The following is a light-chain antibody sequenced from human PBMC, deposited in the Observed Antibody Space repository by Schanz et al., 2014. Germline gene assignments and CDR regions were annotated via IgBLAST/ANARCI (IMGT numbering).Light chain of an antibody. V-gene: IGLV2-14*01. CDR1: SSDIGGRAY. CDR2: DVS. Sequence: QSALTQPASVSGSPGQSITISCTGTSSDIGGRAYVSWYQQPPGKAPKLIIYDVSNRPSGVSNRFSGSKSGNTASLTISGLQAEDEADYYCCTYISSDTPVVFGGGTKVTVL. J-gene: IGLJ2*01. CDR3: CTYISSDTPVV.